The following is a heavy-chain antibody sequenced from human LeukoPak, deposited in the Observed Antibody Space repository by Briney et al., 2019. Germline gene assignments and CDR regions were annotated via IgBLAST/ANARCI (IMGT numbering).Heavy chain of an antibody. J-gene: IGHJ4*02. CDR1: GFTVSSYY. CDR3: ARAEGYNYGLDY. V-gene: IGHV3-66*01. CDR2: IYGGGTT. D-gene: IGHD5-18*01. Sequence: GGSLRLSCAASGFTVSSYYMSWVRQAPGKGQEWVSVIYGGGTTYYADSVKGRFTISRDNSKNTLYLQMNSLRAEDTAVYYCARAEGYNYGLDYWGQGTLVTVSS.